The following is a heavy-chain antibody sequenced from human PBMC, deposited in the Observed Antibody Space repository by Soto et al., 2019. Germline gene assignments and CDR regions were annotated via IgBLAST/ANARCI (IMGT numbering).Heavy chain of an antibody. D-gene: IGHD5-12*01. CDR2: VYHSGAT. V-gene: IGHV4-59*01. J-gene: IGHJ5*02. CDR3: ARETLGYSGYELGWFAP. Sequence: SETLSLTCTVSGGSTSSYYWNWLRQPPGKELEWIAYVYHSGATNYNPSLKSRVTVSVDTSKNQFSLKLSSVTAADTAVYYCARETLGYSGYELGWFAPWGRGTLVTVSS. CDR1: GGSTSSYY.